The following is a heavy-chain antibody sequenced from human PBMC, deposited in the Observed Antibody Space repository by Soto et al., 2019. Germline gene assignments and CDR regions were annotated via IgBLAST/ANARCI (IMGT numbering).Heavy chain of an antibody. CDR2: IYYSGST. D-gene: IGHD5-18*01. CDR3: ARHPQVDTAMVDYYYYYMDV. CDR1: GGSISSSSYY. Sequence: SETLSLTCTVSGGSISSSSYYWGWIRQPPGKGLEWIGSIYYSGSTYYNPSLKSRVTISVDTSKNQFSLKLSSVTAADTAVYYCARHPQVDTAMVDYYYYYMDVWGKGTTVTVSS. J-gene: IGHJ6*03. V-gene: IGHV4-39*01.